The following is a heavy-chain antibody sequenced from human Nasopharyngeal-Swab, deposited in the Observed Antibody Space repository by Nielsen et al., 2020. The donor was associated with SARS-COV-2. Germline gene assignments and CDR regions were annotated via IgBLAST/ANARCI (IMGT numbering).Heavy chain of an antibody. Sequence: ASVKVSCKASGYTFNSYDINWVRQATGQGLEWMGWMNPNSGNTGYAQKFQGRVTMTRNTSISTAYMELSSLRSEDTAVYYCATAPPVAGIGYWFDPWGQGTLVTVSS. D-gene: IGHD6-19*01. CDR3: ATAPPVAGIGYWFDP. CDR2: MNPNSGNT. V-gene: IGHV1-8*01. J-gene: IGHJ5*02. CDR1: GYTFNSYD.